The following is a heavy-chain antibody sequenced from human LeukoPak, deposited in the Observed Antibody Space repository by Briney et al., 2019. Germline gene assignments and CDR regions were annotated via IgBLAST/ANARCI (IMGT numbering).Heavy chain of an antibody. J-gene: IGHJ1*01. CDR2: IYHSGST. D-gene: IGHD3-22*01. CDR3: ARVAQSTDSSGFYLPEYFQH. V-gene: IGHV4-38-2*02. Sequence: SETLSLTCTVSGGSISSYYWSWIRQPPGKGLEWIGSIYHSGSTYYNPSLKSRVTISVDTSKNQFSLKLRSVTAADTAVYYCARVAQSTDSSGFYLPEYFQHWGQGTLVTVSS. CDR1: GGSISSYY.